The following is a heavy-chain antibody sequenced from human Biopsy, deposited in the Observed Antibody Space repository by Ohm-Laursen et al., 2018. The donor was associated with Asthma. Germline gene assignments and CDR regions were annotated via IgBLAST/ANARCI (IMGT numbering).Heavy chain of an antibody. CDR1: GGSFSGYY. D-gene: IGHD2-2*01. J-gene: IGHJ5*02. CDR3: ARAGQCSSTSCYNPGWFDP. CDR2: INHSGST. Sequence: SDTLSLTCAVYGGSFSGYYWSWIRQPPGKGLGWIGEINHSGSTNYNPSLKSRVTISVDTSKNQFSLKLSSVTAADTAVYYCARAGQCSSTSCYNPGWFDPWGQGTLVTVSS. V-gene: IGHV4-34*01.